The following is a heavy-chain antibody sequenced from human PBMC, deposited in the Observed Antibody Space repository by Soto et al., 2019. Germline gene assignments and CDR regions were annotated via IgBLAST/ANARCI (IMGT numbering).Heavy chain of an antibody. CDR1: YGSISSYY. D-gene: IGHD2-15*01. CDR3: ARGGAPIVVVVAAYGMDV. CDR2: IYYSGST. Sequence: SEPLSLTCTFSYGSISSYYLSLILQPPFKLLEWIGYIYYSGSTNYNPSLKSRVTISVDTSKNQFSLKLSSVTAADTAVYYCARGGAPIVVVVAAYGMDVWGQGTTVTVSS. J-gene: IGHJ6*02. V-gene: IGHV4-59*01.